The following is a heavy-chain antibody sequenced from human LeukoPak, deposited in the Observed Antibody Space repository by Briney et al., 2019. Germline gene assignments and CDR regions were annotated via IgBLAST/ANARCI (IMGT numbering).Heavy chain of an antibody. J-gene: IGHJ5*02. D-gene: IGHD3-22*01. Sequence: ASVKVSCKASGYTFTGYYMYWVRQAPGQGLEWMGWINPNTGGTNYAQKFQGRVTTTRDTSISTAYMELSRLRSDDTAVHYCARVLLGYDSRGYYATNTGFDPWGQGTLVTVSS. CDR2: INPNTGGT. CDR1: GYTFTGYY. CDR3: ARVLLGYDSRGYYATNTGFDP. V-gene: IGHV1-2*02.